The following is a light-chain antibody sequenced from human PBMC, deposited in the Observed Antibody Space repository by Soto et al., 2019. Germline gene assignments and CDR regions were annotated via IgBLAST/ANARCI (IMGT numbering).Light chain of an antibody. J-gene: IGKJ4*01. CDR3: QQSFNNPPLT. CDR1: QSINNF. Sequence: DIQMTQSPSSLSVSVGDRVTITCRASQSINNFLNWYQQKPGKAPNLLIYAASSLQSGVPSRFSGGGSGTDFTLTISSLQPEDFATYYCQQSFNNPPLTFGGGTKVEIK. V-gene: IGKV1-39*01. CDR2: AAS.